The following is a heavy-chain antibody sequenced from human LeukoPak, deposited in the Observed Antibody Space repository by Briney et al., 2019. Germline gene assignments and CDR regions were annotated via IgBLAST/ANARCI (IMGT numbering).Heavy chain of an antibody. J-gene: IGHJ3*02. CDR2: IIPIFGTA. CDR3: ARDTVVVGAFDI. D-gene: IGHD3-22*01. Sequence: RASVKVSCKASGGTFSSYAISWVRQAPGQGLEWMGGIIPIFGTANYAQKFQGRVPITADESTSTAYMELSSLRSEDTAVYYCARDTVVVGAFDIWGQGTMVTVSS. CDR1: GGTFSSYA. V-gene: IGHV1-69*13.